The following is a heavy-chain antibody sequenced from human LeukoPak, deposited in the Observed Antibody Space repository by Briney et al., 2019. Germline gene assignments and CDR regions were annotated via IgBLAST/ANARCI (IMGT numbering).Heavy chain of an antibody. CDR2: IYYSGST. CDR3: SGQVSYYYGMDV. V-gene: IGHV4-61*01. J-gene: IGHJ6*01. CDR1: GGSVSSGSYY. Sequence: PSETLSLTCTVSGGSVSSGSYYWSWIRQPPGKGLEWTGYIYYSGSTNYNPSLKSRVTISVDTSKNQFSLKLSSVTAADTAVYYCSGQVSYYYGMDVWGKGPRSPSPQ.